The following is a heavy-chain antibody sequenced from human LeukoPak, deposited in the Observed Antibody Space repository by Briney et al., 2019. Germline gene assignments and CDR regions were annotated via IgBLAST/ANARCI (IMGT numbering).Heavy chain of an antibody. V-gene: IGHV3-30*18. Sequence: QPGGSLTLSCAASGFTVSSNYMSWVRQAPGKGLEWVAVISYDGSNKYYADSLKGRFTISRDNSKNTLYLQMNSLRAEDTAVYYCAKERGCWSSASCYGCFDYWGEGTLVTVSS. J-gene: IGHJ4*02. CDR3: AKERGCWSSASCYGCFDY. CDR2: ISYDGSNK. CDR1: GFTVSSNY. D-gene: IGHD2-2*01.